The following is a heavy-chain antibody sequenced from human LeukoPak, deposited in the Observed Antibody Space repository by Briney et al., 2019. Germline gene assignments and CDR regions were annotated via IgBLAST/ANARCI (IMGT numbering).Heavy chain of an antibody. CDR2: INPSGGGT. CDR1: GYTFTNYY. V-gene: IGHV1-46*01. CDR3: ARWIVGDTTSDY. J-gene: IGHJ4*02. Sequence: GASVKVSCKASGYTFTNYYMQWVRQAPGQGLEWMGIINPSGGGTSYAQNFQGRVTMTRDTSTSTVYMALSSLTSEDTAVYYCARWIVGDTTSDYWGQGTLVTVS. D-gene: IGHD1-26*01.